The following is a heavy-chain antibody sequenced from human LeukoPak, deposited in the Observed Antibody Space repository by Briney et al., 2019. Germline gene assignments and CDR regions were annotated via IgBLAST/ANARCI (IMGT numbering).Heavy chain of an antibody. D-gene: IGHD4-23*01. J-gene: IGHJ5*02. CDR2: VYYSGST. CDR1: GGSISSYF. CDR3: AREVVDYGGGLDWFDA. V-gene: IGHV4-59*01. Sequence: SETLSLTCTVSGGSISSYFWSWIRQPPGKGLEWIGYVYYSGSTNYNPSLKSRVTISVDRSNNKFSLKLTSVTAADTAVYYCAREVVDYGGGLDWFDAWGQGTLVSVSS.